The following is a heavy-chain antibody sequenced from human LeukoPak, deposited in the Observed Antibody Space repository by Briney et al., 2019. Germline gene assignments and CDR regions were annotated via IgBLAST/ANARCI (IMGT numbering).Heavy chain of an antibody. D-gene: IGHD2-15*01. Sequence: SAKVSCKTSGFTFTSSAMRSVRDARGQRLEWIGWIVVGSDNTNYAQKFQERVTITRDMSTSTAYMELSSLRSEDTAVYYCAADLGYCSGGRCHLDYWGQGTLVTVSS. CDR2: IVVGSDNT. J-gene: IGHJ4*02. CDR3: AADLGYCSGGRCHLDY. V-gene: IGHV1-58*02. CDR1: GFTFTSSA.